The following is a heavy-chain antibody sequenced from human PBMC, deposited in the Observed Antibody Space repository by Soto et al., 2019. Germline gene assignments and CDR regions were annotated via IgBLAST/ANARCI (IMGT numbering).Heavy chain of an antibody. J-gene: IGHJ4*02. Sequence: SETLSLTCTVSGGSISSYYWSWIRQPPGKGLEWIGYIYYSGSTNYNPSLKSRVTITVDTSKNQFSLKLSSVTAADTAVYYCARTYYDSSGFDYWGQGTLVTVSS. V-gene: IGHV4-59*01. CDR2: IYYSGST. CDR1: GGSISSYY. CDR3: ARTYYDSSGFDY. D-gene: IGHD3-22*01.